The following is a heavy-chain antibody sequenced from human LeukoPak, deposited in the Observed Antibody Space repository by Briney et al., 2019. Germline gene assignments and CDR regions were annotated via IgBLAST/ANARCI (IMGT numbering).Heavy chain of an antibody. Sequence: SETLSLTCTVSGGSISSYYWSWIRQPPGKGLEWIGYIYYSGSTNYNPSLKSRVTISVDTSKNQFSLKLSSVTAADTAVYYCARGRDGYNYFDYWGQGTLVTVSS. CDR3: ARGRDGYNYFDY. V-gene: IGHV4-59*01. D-gene: IGHD5-24*01. CDR1: GGSISSYY. J-gene: IGHJ4*02. CDR2: IYYSGST.